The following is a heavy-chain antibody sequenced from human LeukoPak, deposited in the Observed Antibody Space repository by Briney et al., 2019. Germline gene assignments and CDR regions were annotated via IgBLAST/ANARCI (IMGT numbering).Heavy chain of an antibody. Sequence: SQTLSLTCTVSGGSISRGGYYWSWIRQHPGKGLEWIGYIYYSGSTYYNPSLKSRVTISVDTSKNQFSLKLSSVTAADTAVYYCASLWFGENDYWGQGTLVTVSS. V-gene: IGHV4-31*03. CDR1: GGSISRGGYY. J-gene: IGHJ4*02. CDR3: ASLWFGENDY. CDR2: IYYSGST. D-gene: IGHD3-10*01.